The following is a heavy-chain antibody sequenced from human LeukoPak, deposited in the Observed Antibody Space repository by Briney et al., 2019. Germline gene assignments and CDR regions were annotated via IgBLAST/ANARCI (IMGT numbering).Heavy chain of an antibody. CDR3: ARGLNWFDP. J-gene: IGHJ5*02. Sequence: PGGSLRLSCAAPGFIFSTYWMTWVRQAPEKGLEWVANINQDGSQKYFVDSVKGRFTISRDNANNSLYLQMNSLGAEDTAVYYCARGLNWFDPWGQGNLVIVSS. V-gene: IGHV3-7*05. CDR2: INQDGSQK. CDR1: GFIFSTYW.